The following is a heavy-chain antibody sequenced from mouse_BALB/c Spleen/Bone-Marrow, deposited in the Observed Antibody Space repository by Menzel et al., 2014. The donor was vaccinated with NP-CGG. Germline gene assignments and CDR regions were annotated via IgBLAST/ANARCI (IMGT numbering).Heavy chain of an antibody. D-gene: IGHD1-1*01. Sequence: QVQLQQSGAELVKPGASVKLSCKTSGYTFTNYWIQWVKQRPGQGPGWIGEIFPGTGTTYYNEKFKGKATLTIDTSSSTAYMQLSSLTSEDSAVYFCARHYYGSSDAMDYWGQGTSVTVSS. J-gene: IGHJ4*01. CDR3: ARHYYGSSDAMDY. V-gene: IGHV1S132*01. CDR2: IFPGTGTT. CDR1: GYTFTNYW.